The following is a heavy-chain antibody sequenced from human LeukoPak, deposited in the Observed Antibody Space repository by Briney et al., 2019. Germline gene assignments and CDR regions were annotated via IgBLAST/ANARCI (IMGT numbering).Heavy chain of an antibody. D-gene: IGHD3-22*01. Sequence: SETLSLTCAVYGGSFSGYYWSWIRQPPGKGLEWIGYIYYSGSTNYNPSLKSRVTISVDTAKNQFSLKLSSVTAADTAVYYCARVLNSSGYYYILDYWGQGALVTVSS. V-gene: IGHV4-59*01. CDR1: GGSFSGYY. CDR3: ARVLNSSGYYYILDY. J-gene: IGHJ4*02. CDR2: IYYSGST.